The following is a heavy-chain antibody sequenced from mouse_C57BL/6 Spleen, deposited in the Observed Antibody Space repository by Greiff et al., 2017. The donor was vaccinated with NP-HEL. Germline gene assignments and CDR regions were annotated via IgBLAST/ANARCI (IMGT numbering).Heavy chain of an antibody. J-gene: IGHJ2*01. CDR2: IHPNSGST. CDR3: ARGADYYGSSLYYFDY. D-gene: IGHD1-1*01. CDR1: GYTFTSYW. Sequence: VQLQQPGAELVKPGASVKLSCKASGYTFTSYWMHWVKQRPGQGLEWIGMIHPNSGSTNYNEKFKSKATLTVDKSSSTAYMQLSSLTSEDSAVYYCARGADYYGSSLYYFDYWGQGTTLTVSS. V-gene: IGHV1-64*01.